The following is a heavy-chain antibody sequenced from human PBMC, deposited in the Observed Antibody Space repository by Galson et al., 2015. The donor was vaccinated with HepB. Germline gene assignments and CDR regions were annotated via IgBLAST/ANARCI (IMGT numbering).Heavy chain of an antibody. CDR3: AHSFPGGYCSSPSCYTGAVYGNWFDP. D-gene: IGHD2-2*02. J-gene: IGHJ5*02. Sequence: PALVKPTQPLTLTCTFSGFSLSTSGVGVGWIRQPPGKALEWLALIYWNDDKRYSPSLKSRLTITKDTSKNQVVLTMTNMDPVDTATYYCAHSFPGGYCSSPSCYTGAVYGNWFDPWGQGTLVTVSS. CDR1: GFSLSTSGVG. V-gene: IGHV2-5*01. CDR2: IYWNDDK.